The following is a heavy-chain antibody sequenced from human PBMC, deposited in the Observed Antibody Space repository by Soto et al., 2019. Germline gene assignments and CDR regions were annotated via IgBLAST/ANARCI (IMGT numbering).Heavy chain of an antibody. CDR1: GGSISTRSSS. CDR2: IYYIGNT. D-gene: IGHD5-12*01. V-gene: IGHV4-39*01. Sequence: SETLSLTCTVSGGSISTRSSSWGWIRQPPGKGLEWIGSIYYIGNTYYNPSLKSRVTISVDTSKNQFSLKLTSVTAADTAFYYCAKWNSGNGYDLDYWGRGTLVTVSS. J-gene: IGHJ4*02. CDR3: AKWNSGNGYDLDY.